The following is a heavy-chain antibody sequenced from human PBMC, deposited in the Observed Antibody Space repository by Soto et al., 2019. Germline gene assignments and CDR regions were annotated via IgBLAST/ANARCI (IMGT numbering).Heavy chain of an antibody. CDR3: TTSSFDGDYDNY. CDR2: IKSKTDGGTT. Sequence: PGGSLRLSCAASGFTFSNAWMSWVRQAPGKGLEWVGRIKSKTDGGTTDYAAPVKGRFTISRDDSKNTLYLQMNSLKTEDTAVYYCTTSSFDGDYDNYWGQGTLVTVSS. J-gene: IGHJ4*02. V-gene: IGHV3-15*01. CDR1: GFTFSNAW. D-gene: IGHD4-17*01.